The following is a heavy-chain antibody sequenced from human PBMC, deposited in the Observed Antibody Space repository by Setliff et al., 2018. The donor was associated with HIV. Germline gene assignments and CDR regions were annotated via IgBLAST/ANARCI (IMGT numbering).Heavy chain of an antibody. J-gene: IGHJ6*03. D-gene: IGHD4-4*01. CDR3: AREIRAGNYPPYNYYFYMDV. Sequence: SLRLSCAASGFIFSKYSLSWVRQTPGKGLEWVSSLSGSSSYWKYADSVKGRFTISRDNAKNSLYLQMSSLRAEDTAVYYCAREIRAGNYPPYNYYFYMDVWGKGTTVTVSS. CDR2: LSGSSSYW. CDR1: GFIFSKYS. V-gene: IGHV3-21*01.